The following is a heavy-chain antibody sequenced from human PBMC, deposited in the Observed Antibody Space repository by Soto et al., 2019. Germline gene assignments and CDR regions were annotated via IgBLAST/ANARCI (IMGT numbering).Heavy chain of an antibody. V-gene: IGHV5-51*01. Sequence: GESLKISCKGFGYSFTSYWIAWVRQMPGKGPEWMGVIYPGDSDTRYSPSFEGQVTISVDKSINTAYLQWSSLRASDTAIYFCARPSDVGLASSFEYWGQGTQVTVSS. CDR3: ARPSDVGLASSFEY. CDR1: GYSFTSYW. CDR2: IYPGDSDT. J-gene: IGHJ4*02.